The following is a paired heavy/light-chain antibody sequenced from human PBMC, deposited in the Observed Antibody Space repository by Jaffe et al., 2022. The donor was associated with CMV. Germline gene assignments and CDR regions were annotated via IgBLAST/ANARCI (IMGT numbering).Heavy chain of an antibody. V-gene: IGHV3-7*01. CDR2: INQDGSEE. Sequence: EVLLVESGGGLVHPGGSLRLSCAASGFMFSNFWMAWVRQAPGKGLEWVANINQDGSEEYYADSVKGRFSISRDNGDNSLYLQVSSLRAEDTALYYCARDRYCRRTTCYGGSDYWGQGTLVTVSS. D-gene: IGHD2-15*01. CDR1: GFMFSNFW. CDR3: ARDRYCRRTTCYGGSDY. J-gene: IGHJ4*02.
Light chain of an antibody. J-gene: IGKJ4*01. Sequence: DIVMTQSPDSLAVSLGERATINCKSSQSLIYNSDKKNYLVWYQQKPGQPPKVLIYWASTRESGVPDRFSGSGSGTDFTLTISSLQAEDVAVYYCQQYYTTPLTFGGGTKVEI. CDR2: WAS. CDR1: QSLIYNSDKKNY. CDR3: QQYYTTPLT. V-gene: IGKV4-1*01.